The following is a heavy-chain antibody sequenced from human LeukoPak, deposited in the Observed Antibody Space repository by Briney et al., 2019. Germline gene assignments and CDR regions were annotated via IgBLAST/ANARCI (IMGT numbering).Heavy chain of an antibody. Sequence: SGTLSLTCSVSDGYISNYYLSWIRQPAGRRLGWIGRIHSSGSTSYNPSLKSRVTMSIDTSQSQFSLKLSSVTAADTAVYYCARDWGRGFRGGEDAFEMWGQGTLVTVSS. CDR2: IHSSGST. J-gene: IGHJ3*02. V-gene: IGHV4-4*07. D-gene: IGHD3-16*01. CDR3: ARDWGRGFRGGEDAFEM. CDR1: DGYISNYY.